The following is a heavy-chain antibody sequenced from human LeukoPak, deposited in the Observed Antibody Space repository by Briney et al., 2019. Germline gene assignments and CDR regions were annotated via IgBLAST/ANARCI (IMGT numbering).Heavy chain of an antibody. CDR2: INPNSGGT. CDR3: ARGVATYYYDSSGTLWDY. D-gene: IGHD3-22*01. J-gene: IGHJ4*02. CDR1: GYTFTGYY. V-gene: IGHV1-2*02. Sequence: ASVKVSCKASGYTFTGYYMHWVRQAPGQGLEWMGWINPNSGGTNYAQKFQGRVTMTRDTSISTAYMELGRLRSDDTAVYYCARGVATYYYDSSGTLWDYWGQGTLVTVSS.